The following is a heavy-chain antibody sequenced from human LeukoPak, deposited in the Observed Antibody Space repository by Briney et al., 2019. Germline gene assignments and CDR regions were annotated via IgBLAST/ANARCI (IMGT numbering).Heavy chain of an antibody. J-gene: IGHJ5*02. CDR2: IRYDGSNK. V-gene: IGHV3-30*02. D-gene: IGHD3-10*01. CDR3: ARDQGVTMVREENWFDP. Sequence: GGSLRLSCAASGFTFSSYGMHWVRQAPGKGLEWVAFIRYDGSNKYYADSVKGRFTISRDNSKNTLYLQMNSLRSDDTAVYYCARDQGVTMVREENWFDPWGQGTLVTVSS. CDR1: GFTFSSYG.